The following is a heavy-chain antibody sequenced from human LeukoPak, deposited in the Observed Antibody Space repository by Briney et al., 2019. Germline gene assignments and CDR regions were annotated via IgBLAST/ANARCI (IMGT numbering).Heavy chain of an antibody. CDR3: ARFGAGSSWPPHYYFDY. J-gene: IGHJ4*02. Sequence: GESLKISCKGSGYSFTSYWIGWVRQMPGKGLEWMGIIYPGDSDTRYSPSFQGQVTISADKSISTAYLQWSSLKAPDTAMYYCARFGAGSSWPPHYYFDYWGQGTLVTVSS. CDR2: IYPGDSDT. D-gene: IGHD6-13*01. V-gene: IGHV5-51*01. CDR1: GYSFTSYW.